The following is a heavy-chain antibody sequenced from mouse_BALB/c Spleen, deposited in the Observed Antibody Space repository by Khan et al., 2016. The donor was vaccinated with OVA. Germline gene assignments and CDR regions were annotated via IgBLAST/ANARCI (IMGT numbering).Heavy chain of an antibody. Sequence: QIQLVQSGPELKKPGETVKISCKASGYTFTNYGMNWVKQAPGKGLKWMGWIHTYTGQPTYADDFKGRFAFSLETSASTAYLQINNLKNEYSATYFCARSNSYWYFDVWGARTSVTVSS. CDR1: GYTFTNYG. CDR3: ARSNSYWYFDV. D-gene: IGHD4-1*02. J-gene: IGHJ1*01. CDR2: IHTYTGQP. V-gene: IGHV9-3-1*01.